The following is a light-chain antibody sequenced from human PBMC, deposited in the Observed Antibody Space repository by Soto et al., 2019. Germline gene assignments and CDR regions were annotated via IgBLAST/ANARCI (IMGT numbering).Light chain of an antibody. CDR3: QQYNKWPPLT. Sequence: EIVMTQSPATLSVSPGERATLSCRASQRVSSNLAWYQQKPGQAPRLLIYGASTRATGIPARFSGSGSGTEFTLTISRLQSKDFAVYYCQQYNKWPPLTFGQGTKVEIK. J-gene: IGKJ1*01. CDR2: GAS. V-gene: IGKV3-15*01. CDR1: QRVSSN.